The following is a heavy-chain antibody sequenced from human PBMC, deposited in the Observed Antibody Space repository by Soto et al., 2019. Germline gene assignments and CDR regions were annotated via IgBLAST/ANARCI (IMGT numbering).Heavy chain of an antibody. D-gene: IGHD3-10*01. J-gene: IGHJ4*02. CDR3: ARGNPSFDFAS. Sequence: QIQLVESGGDVVQPGRSLRLSCAASGFNFGFFGMHWVRQAPGKGLEWVAFISGGGINTHYADSVRGRFTLSRDYTKTTKYLQMDTLREDDTALYYCARGNPSFDFASWGQGTLVTVSS. CDR1: GFNFGFFG. CDR2: ISGGGINT. V-gene: IGHV3-30*03.